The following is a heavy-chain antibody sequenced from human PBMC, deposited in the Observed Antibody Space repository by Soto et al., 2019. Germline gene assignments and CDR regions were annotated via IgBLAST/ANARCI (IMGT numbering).Heavy chain of an antibody. J-gene: IGHJ5*02. CDR2: IYWDDDK. CDR1: GFSLSTSGVG. Sequence: QITLKESGPTLVKPTQTLTLTCTFSGFSLSTSGVGVGWIRQPPGKALEWLALIYWDDDKRYSPSLKSRLTITKDTPKNQVVLTMTNMNPLDTATYYRAHSPPDSSSWYPGWYDPWRQGTLVSVSS. D-gene: IGHD6-13*01. V-gene: IGHV2-5*02. CDR3: AHSPPDSSSWYPGWYDP.